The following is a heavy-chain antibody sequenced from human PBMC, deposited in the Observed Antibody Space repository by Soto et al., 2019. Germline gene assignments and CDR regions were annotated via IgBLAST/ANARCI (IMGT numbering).Heavy chain of an antibody. Sequence: WTWIRQPPGKRLEYIGYIYYSGRTYYNPSLKSRVTISVDTSKNQFSLKLSSVTAADTAVYYCARGHLGITTTGTWYDFDYWGQGTLVTVSS. J-gene: IGHJ4*02. D-gene: IGHD2-15*01. CDR3: ARGHLGITTTGTWYDFDY. CDR2: IYYSGRT. V-gene: IGHV4-59*01.